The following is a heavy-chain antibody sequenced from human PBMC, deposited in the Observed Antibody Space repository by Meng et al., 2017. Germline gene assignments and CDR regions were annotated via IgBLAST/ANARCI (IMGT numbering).Heavy chain of an antibody. CDR1: GITFTGYY. CDR3: ARGTKYYYDSSGYYLV. V-gene: IGHV1-2*06. CDR2: INPNSGGT. D-gene: IGHD3-22*01. J-gene: IGHJ4*02. Sequence: QGRVFSSGPVAEKPGASMKVAVKASGITFTGYYMHWVRQAPGQGLEWMGRINPNSGGTNYAQKFQGRVTMTRDTSISTAYMELSRLRSDDTAVYYCARGTKYYYDSSGYYLVWGQGTLVTVSS.